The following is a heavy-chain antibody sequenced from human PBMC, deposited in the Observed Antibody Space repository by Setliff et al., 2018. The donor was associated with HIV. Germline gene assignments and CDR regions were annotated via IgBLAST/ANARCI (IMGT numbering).Heavy chain of an antibody. V-gene: IGHV3-11*04. Sequence: GGSLRLSCAASGFRFSDHFASWIRQAPGKGLELLSYISVSGTDIKYADSVKGRFTISRDNAKNSLYLQMNSLRAEDTGVYYCATQTGFYNSHWYDYWGQGTMVTVSS. CDR1: GFRFSDHF. CDR2: ISVSGTDI. D-gene: IGHD6-13*01. J-gene: IGHJ4*02. CDR3: ATQTGFYNSHWYDY.